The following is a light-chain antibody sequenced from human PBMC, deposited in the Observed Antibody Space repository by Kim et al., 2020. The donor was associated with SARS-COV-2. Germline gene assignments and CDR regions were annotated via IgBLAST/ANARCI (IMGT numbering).Light chain of an antibody. V-gene: IGLV1-47*01. Sequence: QSVLTQPPSASGTPGQRVTISCSGSSSNIGSNYVYWHQQFPGTAPKVIIYRNNLRPSGVPDRVSGSKSGTSASLAISDLRSEDEADYYCAAWDDSLSGWVFGGGTQLTVL. J-gene: IGLJ3*02. CDR2: RNN. CDR3: AAWDDSLSGWV. CDR1: SSNIGSNY.